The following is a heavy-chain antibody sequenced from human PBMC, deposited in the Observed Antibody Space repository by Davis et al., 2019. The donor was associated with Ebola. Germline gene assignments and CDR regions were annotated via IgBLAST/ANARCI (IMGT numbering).Heavy chain of an antibody. V-gene: IGHV3-73*01. Sequence: GESLKISCAASGFTFSGSAMHWVRQASGKGLEWVGRIRSKANSYATAYAASVKGRFTISRDDSKSIAYLQMDSLKTEDTAVYYCSRDYGGAGDYWGQGTLVTVSS. D-gene: IGHD4-23*01. CDR1: GFTFSGSA. J-gene: IGHJ4*02. CDR3: SRDYGGAGDY. CDR2: IRSKANSYAT.